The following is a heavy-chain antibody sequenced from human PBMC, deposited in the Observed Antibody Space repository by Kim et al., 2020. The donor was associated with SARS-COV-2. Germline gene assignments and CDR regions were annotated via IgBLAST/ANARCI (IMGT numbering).Heavy chain of an antibody. V-gene: IGHV1-3*01. CDR3: AREETAAGTYYYYYYGMDV. D-gene: IGHD6-13*01. Sequence: ASVKVSCKDSGYTFNTYTIHWVRQAPGQRLEWLGWVNAGKGNTKYSQKFQGRVTITRDTSASTAYMEQRSLRSEDTAVYFCAREETAAGTYYYYYYGMDVRGLGTTVTVS. CDR1: GYTFNTYT. J-gene: IGHJ6*02. CDR2: VNAGKGNT.